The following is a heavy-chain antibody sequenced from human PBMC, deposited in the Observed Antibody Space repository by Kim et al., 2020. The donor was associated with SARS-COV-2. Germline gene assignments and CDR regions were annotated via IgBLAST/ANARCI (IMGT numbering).Heavy chain of an antibody. CDR3: ATAGLKLGQRYFYY. CDR2: VSSTGGST. D-gene: IGHD1-7*01. J-gene: IGHJ4*02. V-gene: IGHV3-64*02. Sequence: GGSLRLSCAASGFTFNSYAMHWVRHTPGKGLEYVSAVSSTGGSTYYAESVKGRFTISRDNSKNTLYLQMDSLRPEDMAMYYCATAGLKLGQRYFYYWGQGALVTVS. CDR1: GFTFNSYA.